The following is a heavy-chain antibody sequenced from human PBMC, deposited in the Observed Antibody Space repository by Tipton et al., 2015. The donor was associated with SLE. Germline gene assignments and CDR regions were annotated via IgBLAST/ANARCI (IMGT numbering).Heavy chain of an antibody. CDR2: INHSGNT. Sequence: TLSLTCSVSGEFISRNNYYWGWTRQTPANYLVWFGSINHSGNTHYNPSLKSRVTISVYTSKNQFSLKLTSVTAADTAIYYCARDPACMEPFPERIRFDPCGRGTLVTVSS. D-gene: IGHD1-1*01. V-gene: IGHV4-39*07. J-gene: IGHJ5*02. CDR1: GEFISRNNYY. CDR3: ARDPACMEPFPERIRFDP.